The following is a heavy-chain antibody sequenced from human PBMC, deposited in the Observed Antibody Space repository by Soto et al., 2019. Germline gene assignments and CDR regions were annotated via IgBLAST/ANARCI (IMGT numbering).Heavy chain of an antibody. CDR3: ARGDRGCSGSPASYYYSGLDV. J-gene: IGHJ6*02. D-gene: IGHD3-10*02. CDR1: GFTFSSYA. Sequence: DVQLLESGGHLVQPGGSLRLSCAASGFTFSSYAMSWVRQAPGNGLEWVSSVSAGGDRTYYSDSVNGRFTISRDNSNNAQSLQMNSLSSEDTALYYCARGDRGCSGSPASYYYSGLDVWGQGTTVTVS. V-gene: IGHV3-23*01. CDR2: VSAGGDRT.